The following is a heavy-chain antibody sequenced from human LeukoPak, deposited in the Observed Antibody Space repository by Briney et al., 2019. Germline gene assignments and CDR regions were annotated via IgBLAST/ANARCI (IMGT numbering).Heavy chain of an antibody. CDR2: INHSGST. V-gene: IGHV4-34*01. D-gene: IGHD3-16*02. Sequence: SGGSLRPSCAASGFTFSSYAMSWIRQPPGKGLEWIGEINHSGSTNYNPSLKSRVTISVDTSKNQFSLKLSSVTAADTAVYYCARGGRPNYVWGSYRYSYYFDYWGQGTLVTVSS. J-gene: IGHJ4*02. CDR3: ARGGRPNYVWGSYRYSYYFDY. CDR1: GFTFSSYA.